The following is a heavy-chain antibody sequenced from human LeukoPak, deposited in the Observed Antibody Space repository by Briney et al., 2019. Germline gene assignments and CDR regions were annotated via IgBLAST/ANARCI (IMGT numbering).Heavy chain of an antibody. CDR1: RFTVRSYA. Sequence: GSLRLSCAASRFTVRSYAMYWVRQAPRKRREWAAVISYDGSNKYYAASVKGRFTISRDNSKNTLYLQMNILRAEVTAVYYCARAMETVFDAFDIWGQGTMVNVSS. V-gene: IGHV3-30*04. D-gene: IGHD3-3*01. CDR2: ISYDGSNK. CDR3: ARAMETVFDAFDI. J-gene: IGHJ3*02.